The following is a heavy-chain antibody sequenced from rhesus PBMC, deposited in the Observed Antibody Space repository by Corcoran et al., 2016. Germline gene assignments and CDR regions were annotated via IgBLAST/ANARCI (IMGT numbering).Heavy chain of an antibody. V-gene: IGHV4-76*01. CDR2: IYGSIGST. J-gene: IGHJ2*01. D-gene: IGHD3-16*01. Sequence: QVQLQESGPGVVKPSETLSLTCAVSGYSISSGYDWSWIRQPPGKGLEWIGYIYGSIGSTNYNPALKIRVTIAKDSSENQFSLKLSSVTAADTAVYYCARGYYSGSLNRGYFDLWGPGTPITISS. CDR3: ARGYYSGSLNRGYFDL. CDR1: GYSISSGYD.